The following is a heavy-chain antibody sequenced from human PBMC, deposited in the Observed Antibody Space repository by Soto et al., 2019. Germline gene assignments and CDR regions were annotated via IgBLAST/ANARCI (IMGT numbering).Heavy chain of an antibody. J-gene: IGHJ4*02. V-gene: IGHV4-59*08. D-gene: IGHD3-22*01. CDR2: IYYSGST. CDR3: ASSREDSSGYFNAQVDY. CDR1: GGSISSYY. Sequence: PSETLSLTCTVSGGSISSYYWSWIRQPPGKGLEWIGYIYYSGSTNYNPSLKSRVTISVDTSKNQFSLKLSSVTAADTAVYYCASSREDSSGYFNAQVDYWGQGTLVTVSS.